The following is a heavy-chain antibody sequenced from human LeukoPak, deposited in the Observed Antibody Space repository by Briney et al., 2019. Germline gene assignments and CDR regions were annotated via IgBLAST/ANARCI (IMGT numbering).Heavy chain of an antibody. CDR2: IYYSGST. J-gene: IGHJ5*02. CDR3: ARDMYSSSWYDNWFDP. Sequence: SETLSLTCTVSGASISSYYWSWIRQPPGKGLEWIGYIYYSGSTNYNPSLKSRVTISVDTSKNQFSLKLSSVTAADTAVYYCARDMYSSSWYDNWFDPWGQGTLVTVSS. D-gene: IGHD6-13*01. V-gene: IGHV4-59*01. CDR1: GASISSYY.